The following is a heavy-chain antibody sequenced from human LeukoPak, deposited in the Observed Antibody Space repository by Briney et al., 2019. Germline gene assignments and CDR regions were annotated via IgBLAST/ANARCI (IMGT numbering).Heavy chain of an antibody. V-gene: IGHV3-53*01. CDR1: GFTVSGNY. D-gene: IGHD5-18*01. Sequence: RSGGSLRLSCAASGFTVSGNYMSWVRQAPGKGLEWVSVIYSGGSTDYAESVKGRFTISRDNSKNMLYLQMNTLRAEDTAVYYCAGRITGYSSGYVFWGQGTLVTVSS. CDR2: IYSGGST. J-gene: IGHJ4*02. CDR3: AGRITGYSSGYVF.